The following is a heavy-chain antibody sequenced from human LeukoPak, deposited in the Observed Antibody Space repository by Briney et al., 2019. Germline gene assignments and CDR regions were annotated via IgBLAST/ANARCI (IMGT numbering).Heavy chain of an antibody. CDR1: GYTFTSYD. D-gene: IGHD3-3*01. Sequence: GASVKVSCKASGYTFTSYDINWARQATGQGLEWMGWMNPNSGNTGYAQKFQGRVTMTRNTSISTAYMELSSLRSEDTAVYYCAVYYDFWSGYYIYYGMDVWGQGTTVTVSS. CDR3: AVYYDFWSGYYIYYGMDV. CDR2: MNPNSGNT. J-gene: IGHJ6*02. V-gene: IGHV1-8*01.